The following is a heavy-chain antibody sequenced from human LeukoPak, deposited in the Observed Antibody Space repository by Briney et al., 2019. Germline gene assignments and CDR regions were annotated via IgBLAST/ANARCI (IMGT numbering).Heavy chain of an antibody. J-gene: IGHJ4*02. CDR3: ASDYCSSTSCYVRFLSY. CDR2: IYYSGST. Sequence: PSETLSLTCTVSGGSISSSSYYWGWIRQPPGKGLEWIGSIYYSGSTYYNPSLKSRVTISVDTSKNQFSLKLSSVTAADTAVYYCASDYCSSTSCYVRFLSYWGQGTLVTVSS. D-gene: IGHD2-2*01. CDR1: GGSISSSSYY. V-gene: IGHV4-39*01.